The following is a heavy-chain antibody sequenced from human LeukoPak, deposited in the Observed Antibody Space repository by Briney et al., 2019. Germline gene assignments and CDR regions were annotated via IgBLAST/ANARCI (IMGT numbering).Heavy chain of an antibody. CDR1: GFTFDDYA. CDR3: ARDAAGTCLDY. D-gene: IGHD1-7*01. V-gene: IGHV3-43*02. Sequence: GGSLRLSWAASGFTFDDYAMHWVRQAPGKGLEWVSLISGDGGSIYYADSVKGRFTVSRDNSKNTLYLQMNSLRPEDTAVYYCARDAAGTCLDYWGQGTLVTVSS. J-gene: IGHJ4*02. CDR2: ISGDGGSI.